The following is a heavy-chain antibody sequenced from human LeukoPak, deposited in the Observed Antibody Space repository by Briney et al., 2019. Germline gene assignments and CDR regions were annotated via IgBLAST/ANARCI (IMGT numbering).Heavy chain of an antibody. D-gene: IGHD5-18*01. CDR3: ARMNTAMGSSYFDY. CDR2: IDWDDDK. Sequence: SGPALVKPTQTLTLTCTFSGFSLSTSGMRVSWIRQPPGKALEWLARIDWDDDKFYSTSLKTRLTISKDTSKNQVVLTMTNMDPADTATYYCARMNTAMGSSYFDYWGQGTLVTVSS. CDR1: GFSLSTSGMR. V-gene: IGHV2-70*04. J-gene: IGHJ4*02.